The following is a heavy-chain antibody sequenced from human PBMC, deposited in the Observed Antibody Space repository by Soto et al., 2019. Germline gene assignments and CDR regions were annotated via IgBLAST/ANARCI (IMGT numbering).Heavy chain of an antibody. CDR1: GGSISSYY. Sequence: SETLSLTCTVSGGSISSYYWSWIRQPPGKGLEWIGYIYYSGSTNYNPSLKSRVTISVDTSKNQFSLKLSSVTAADTAVYYCARHSKSGRSSSAKGNFDYWGQGTLVTVSS. D-gene: IGHD6-6*01. J-gene: IGHJ4*02. CDR3: ARHSKSGRSSSAKGNFDY. CDR2: IYYSGST. V-gene: IGHV4-59*08.